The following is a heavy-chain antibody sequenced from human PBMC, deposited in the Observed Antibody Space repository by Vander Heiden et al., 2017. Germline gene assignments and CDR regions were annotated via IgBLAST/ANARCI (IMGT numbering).Heavy chain of an antibody. CDR1: GFTSSTSG. CDR3: ARAAGANHAYFEY. CDR2: IWYDGSLT. D-gene: IGHD1-26*01. J-gene: IGHJ4*02. Sequence: QVQLVESGGGVIQPGGSLRLPCSASGFTSSTSGMHWARQVRGKGLGWVAVIWYDGSLTFYRDSVKGRFFISRDNSENTLHLQMNSLRVEDTAVYFCARAAGANHAYFEYWGQGNLVTVSS. V-gene: IGHV3-33*01.